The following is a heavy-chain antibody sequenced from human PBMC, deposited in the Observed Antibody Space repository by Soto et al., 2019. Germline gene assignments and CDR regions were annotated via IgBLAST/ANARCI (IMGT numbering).Heavy chain of an antibody. Sequence: QLQLQESGPGLVKPSETLSLTCTVSGGSISSSSYYWGWIRQPPGKGLAWIGRIYYSGSTYYNPSLKSRVTIAVDTSKNQFSLKLSSVTAADTAVYYCARQASGSGPYNWFDPWGQGTLVTVSS. CDR1: GGSISSSSYY. CDR3: ARQASGSGPYNWFDP. J-gene: IGHJ5*02. V-gene: IGHV4-39*01. CDR2: IYYSGST. D-gene: IGHD6-19*01.